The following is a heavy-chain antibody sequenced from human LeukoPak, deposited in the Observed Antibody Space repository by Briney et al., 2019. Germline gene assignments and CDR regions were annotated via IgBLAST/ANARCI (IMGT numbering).Heavy chain of an antibody. CDR3: ATTRTTYCGGDCYTFDY. V-gene: IGHV3-23*01. CDR1: GFTFRSYA. J-gene: IGHJ4*02. D-gene: IGHD2-21*01. Sequence: GGSLRLSCAASGFTFRSYAMSWVRQAPGKGLEWVSAISGSGGSTYYADSVKGRFTISRDNSKNTLYLQMNSLRAEDTAVYYCATTRTTYCGGDCYTFDYWGQGTLVTVSS. CDR2: ISGSGGST.